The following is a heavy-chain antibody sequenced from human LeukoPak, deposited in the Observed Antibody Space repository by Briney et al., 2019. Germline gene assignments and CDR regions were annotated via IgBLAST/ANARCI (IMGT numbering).Heavy chain of an antibody. V-gene: IGHV4-4*09. Sequence: SETLSLTCTVSGGSISSYYWSWIRQPPGKGLEWIGYIYTSGSTNYNPSLKSRVTISVDTSKNQFSLKLSSVTAADTAVYYCARLTVTKFVYWGQGTLVTVSS. J-gene: IGHJ4*02. CDR2: IYTSGST. D-gene: IGHD4-11*01. CDR1: GGSISSYY. CDR3: ARLTVTKFVY.